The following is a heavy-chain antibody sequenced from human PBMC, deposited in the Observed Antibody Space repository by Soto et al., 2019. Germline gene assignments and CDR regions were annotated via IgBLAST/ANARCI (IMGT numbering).Heavy chain of an antibody. Sequence: SETLSLTCAVYGGSFSGYYWSWIRQPPGKGLEWIGEINHSGSTNYNPSLKRRVTISVDTSKNQFSLKLSSVTAADTAVYYCARAHEYYYGSGRTSITNWFDPWGQGTLVTVSS. CDR1: GGSFSGYY. V-gene: IGHV4-34*01. CDR2: INHSGST. J-gene: IGHJ5*02. CDR3: ARAHEYYYGSGRTSITNWFDP. D-gene: IGHD3-10*01.